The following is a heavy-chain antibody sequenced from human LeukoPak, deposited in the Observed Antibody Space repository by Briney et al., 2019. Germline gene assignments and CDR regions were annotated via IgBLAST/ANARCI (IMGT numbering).Heavy chain of an antibody. CDR3: ARDQRVFSYDAFDI. J-gene: IGHJ3*02. CDR2: INSVGSST. D-gene: IGHD6-6*01. CDR1: GFTFSSYW. V-gene: IGHV3-74*01. Sequence: GGSLRLSCEASGFTFSSYWMHGVRQVPPKGLVRVSRINSVGSSTNYAASVKGRFTISRDNAKNTLYLQMNSLRGEDTAVYYCARDQRVFSYDAFDIWGQGTMVTVSS.